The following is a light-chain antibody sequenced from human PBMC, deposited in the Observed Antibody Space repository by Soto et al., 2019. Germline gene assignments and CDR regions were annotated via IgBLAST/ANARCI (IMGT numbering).Light chain of an antibody. Sequence: QSALTQPPSASGSPGQSVTISCTGTSSDVGGYNYVSWYQQHPGKVPKLMVYEVNKRPSGVPDRFSGSKSGNTASLTVSGLPAEAEADYYCTSYAGGNNVFGTGTKLTVL. CDR1: SSDVGGYNY. J-gene: IGLJ1*01. V-gene: IGLV2-8*01. CDR2: EVN. CDR3: TSYAGGNNV.